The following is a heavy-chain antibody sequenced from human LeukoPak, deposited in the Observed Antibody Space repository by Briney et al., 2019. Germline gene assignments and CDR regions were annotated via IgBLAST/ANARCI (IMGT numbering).Heavy chain of an antibody. D-gene: IGHD2-2*01. V-gene: IGHV3-7*01. CDR2: IKQDGSEK. CDR1: GFTFGSYW. J-gene: IGHJ6*03. CDR3: AREDIVVVPAAKNYYYMDV. Sequence: GGSLRLSCAASGFTFGSYWMSWVRQAPGKGLEWVANIKQDGSEKYYVDSVKGRFTISRDNAKNSLYLQMNSLRAEDTAVYYCAREDIVVVPAAKNYYYMDVWGKGTTVTVSS.